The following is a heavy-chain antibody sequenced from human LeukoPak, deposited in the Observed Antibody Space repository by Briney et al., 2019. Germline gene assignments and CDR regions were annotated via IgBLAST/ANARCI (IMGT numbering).Heavy chain of an antibody. CDR3: ARYESDFWSGYSLFGTFDY. CDR2: ISSSGSTI. Sequence: GGSLRLSCAASGFTFSSYEMNWVRQAPGKGLEWVSYISSSGSTIYYADSVKGRCTISRDNAKNSLYLQMNSLRAEDTAVYYCARYESDFWSGYSLFGTFDYWGQGTLVTVSS. V-gene: IGHV3-48*03. J-gene: IGHJ4*02. D-gene: IGHD3-3*01. CDR1: GFTFSSYE.